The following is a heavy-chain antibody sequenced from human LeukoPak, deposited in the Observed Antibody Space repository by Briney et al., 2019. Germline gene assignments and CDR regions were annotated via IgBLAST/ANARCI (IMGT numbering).Heavy chain of an antibody. CDR3: ASGLYYYDSSGMGRDY. D-gene: IGHD3-22*01. V-gene: IGHV1-2*06. CDR2: INPNSGGT. J-gene: IGHJ4*02. Sequence: GASVKVSCKASRYTFTGYYMHWVRQAPGQGLEWMGRINPNSGGTNYAQKFQGRVTMTRDTSISTAYMELSRLRSDDTAVYYCASGLYYYDSSGMGRDYWGQGTLVTVSS. CDR1: RYTFTGYY.